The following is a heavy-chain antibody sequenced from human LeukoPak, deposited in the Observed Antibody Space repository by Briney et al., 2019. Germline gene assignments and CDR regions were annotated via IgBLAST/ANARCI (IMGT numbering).Heavy chain of an antibody. CDR3: AREGIVVVLAAASSFDH. CDR2: IIPILGIA. D-gene: IGHD2-15*01. CDR1: GGTFSSYT. V-gene: IGHV1-69*04. J-gene: IGHJ5*02. Sequence: SVKVSCKASGGTFSSYTISWVRQAPGQGLEWMGRIIPILGIANYAQKFQGRVTITADKSTSTAYMELSSLRSEDPAVYYSAREGIVVVLAAASSFDHWGQGTLVTVSS.